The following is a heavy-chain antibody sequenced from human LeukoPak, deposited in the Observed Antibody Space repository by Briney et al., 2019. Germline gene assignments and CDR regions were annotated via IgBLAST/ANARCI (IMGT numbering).Heavy chain of an antibody. CDR1: GGSISSYY. V-gene: IGHV4-4*07. J-gene: IGHJ5*02. CDR3: ARDAYWSGGSCYLNWFDP. D-gene: IGHD2-15*01. Sequence: PSETLSLTCTVSGGSISSYYWSWIRQPAGKVLEWVGRIYSSGSTNYDPSLKSRVTMPVDTSKNQLSLKLSCVTAADTAVYYCARDAYWSGGSCYLNWFDPWGQGTLVTVSS. CDR2: IYSSGST.